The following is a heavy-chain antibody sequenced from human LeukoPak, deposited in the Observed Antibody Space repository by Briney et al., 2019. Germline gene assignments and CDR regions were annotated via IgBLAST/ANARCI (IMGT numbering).Heavy chain of an antibody. CDR2: VENYGRT. Sequence: SETLSLTCAVSGVSISSGGYSWSWIRQPPGKGLEWIGYVENYGRTECIPSLQSRVTLSVDTSKNQFSLKLNSVTAADTAVYYCARGAFGAYFDLWGQGTLVTVSS. CDR1: GVSISSGGYS. CDR3: ARGAFGAYFDL. J-gene: IGHJ4*02. V-gene: IGHV4-61*08. D-gene: IGHD3-10*01.